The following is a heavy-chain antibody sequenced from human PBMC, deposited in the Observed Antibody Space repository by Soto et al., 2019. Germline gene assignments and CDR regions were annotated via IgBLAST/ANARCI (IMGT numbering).Heavy chain of an antibody. D-gene: IGHD4-17*01. CDR3: ARGIDYGDYVGDYYYGMDV. CDR1: GFTFSSYG. V-gene: IGHV3-33*01. J-gene: IGHJ6*02. CDR2: IWYDGSNK. Sequence: GGSLRLSCAASGFTFSSYGMHWVRQAPGKGLEWVAVIWYDGSNKYYADSVKGRFTISRDNSKNTLYLQMNSLRAEDTAVYYCARGIDYGDYVGDYYYGMDVWGQGTTVTVSS.